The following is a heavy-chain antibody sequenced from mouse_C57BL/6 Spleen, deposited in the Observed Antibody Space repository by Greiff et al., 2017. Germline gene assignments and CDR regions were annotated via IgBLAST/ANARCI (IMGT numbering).Heavy chain of an antibody. J-gene: IGHJ4*01. V-gene: IGHV14-1*01. CDR1: GFNIKDYY. Sequence: EVQLQQSGAELVRPGASVKLSCTASGFNIKDYYMHWVKQRPEQGLEWIGRIDPEDGDTEYAPKFQGKATMTADTSSNTAYLQLSSLTSEDTAVYYCTHYYGSSPYYAMDYWGQGTSVTVSS. CDR2: IDPEDGDT. CDR3: THYYGSSPYYAMDY. D-gene: IGHD1-1*01.